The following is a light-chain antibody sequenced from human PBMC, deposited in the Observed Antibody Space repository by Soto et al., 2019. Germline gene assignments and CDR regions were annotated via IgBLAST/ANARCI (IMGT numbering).Light chain of an antibody. CDR1: RSDIGDSNF. V-gene: IGLV2-23*02. Sequence: QSALTQPASVSGSPGQSVTISCTGPRSDIGDSNFISWYQHSPGKAPRLLIYEVNNRPSGISRRFSGSKAGNTASLTISGLLDDDEADYYCCSYAGRSTYAFGTGTKLTVL. CDR2: EVN. CDR3: CSYAGRSTYA. J-gene: IGLJ1*01.